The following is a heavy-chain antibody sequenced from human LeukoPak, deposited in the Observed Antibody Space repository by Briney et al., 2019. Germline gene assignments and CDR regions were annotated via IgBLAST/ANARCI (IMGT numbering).Heavy chain of an antibody. V-gene: IGHV3-33*01. Sequence: GSLRLSCAASGFTFSSYGMHWVRQAPGKGLEWVAVIWYDGSNKYYADSVKGRFTISRDNSKNTLYLQMNSLRAEDTAVYYCARDATINVDTAMAFDYWGQGTLVTVSS. CDR1: GFTFSSYG. CDR3: ARDATINVDTAMAFDY. CDR2: IWYDGSNK. J-gene: IGHJ4*02. D-gene: IGHD5-18*01.